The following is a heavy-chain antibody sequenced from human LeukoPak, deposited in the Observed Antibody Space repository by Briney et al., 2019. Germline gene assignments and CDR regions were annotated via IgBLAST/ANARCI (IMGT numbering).Heavy chain of an antibody. J-gene: IGHJ3*02. CDR2: IKSKTDGGTT. V-gene: IGHV3-15*01. CDR3: AKDKAGYSRNSDAFDI. Sequence: GGSLRLSCAASGFTFSNAWMSWVRQAPGKGLEWVGRIKSKTDGGTTDYAAPVKGRFTISRDDSKNTLYLQMNSLKTEDTAVYYCAKDKAGYSRNSDAFDIWGQGTMVTVSS. D-gene: IGHD6-13*01. CDR1: GFTFSNAW.